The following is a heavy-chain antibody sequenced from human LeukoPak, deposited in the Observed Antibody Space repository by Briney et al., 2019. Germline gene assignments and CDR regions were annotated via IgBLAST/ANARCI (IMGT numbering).Heavy chain of an antibody. CDR3: ARGGGTGITMVRGVSRVFDY. V-gene: IGHV4-34*01. CDR2: INHSGST. Sequence: PSETLSLTCAVYGGSFSGYYWSWIRQPPGKGLEWIGEINHSGSTNYNPSLKSRVTISVDTSKNQFSLKLSSVTAADTAVYYCARGGGTGITMVRGVSRVFDYWGQGTLVTVSS. J-gene: IGHJ4*02. CDR1: GGSFSGYY. D-gene: IGHD3-10*01.